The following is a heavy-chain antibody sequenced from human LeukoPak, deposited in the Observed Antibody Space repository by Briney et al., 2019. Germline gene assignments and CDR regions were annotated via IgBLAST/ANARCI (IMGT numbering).Heavy chain of an antibody. CDR1: GFTLSSYA. D-gene: IGHD5-18*01. Sequence: GGSLRLSCAASGFTLSSYAMSWVRQAPGKGLEWVSAISGSGGSTYYADSVKGRFTISRDNSKNTLYLQMNSLRAEDTAVYYCAKDGWPRYKAFDYWGQGTLVTVSS. V-gene: IGHV3-23*01. J-gene: IGHJ4*02. CDR2: ISGSGGST. CDR3: AKDGWPRYKAFDY.